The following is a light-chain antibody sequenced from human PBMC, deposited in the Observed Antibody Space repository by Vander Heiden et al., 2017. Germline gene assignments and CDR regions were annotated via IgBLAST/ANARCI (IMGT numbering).Light chain of an antibody. Sequence: ASTLQSGVPSGFSGSGSGTEFTLTISSLQTEDFATYYCQQFNSFGPGTKVDIK. CDR3: QQFNS. J-gene: IGKJ3*01. CDR2: AS. V-gene: IGKV1-9*01.